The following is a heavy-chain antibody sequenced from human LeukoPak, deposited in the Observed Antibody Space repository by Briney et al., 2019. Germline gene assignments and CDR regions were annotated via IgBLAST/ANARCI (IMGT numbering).Heavy chain of an antibody. CDR1: GFTFSSYW. J-gene: IGHJ3*02. D-gene: IGHD3-9*01. V-gene: IGHV3-74*01. CDR3: ARGDILTGYDAFDI. CDR2: INSDGSST. Sequence: GASLRLSCAASGFTFSSYWMHWVRQAPGKGLVWVSRINSDGSSTSYADSVKGRFTISRDNAKNTLYLQMNSLRAEDTAVYYCARGDILTGYDAFDIWGQGTMVTVSS.